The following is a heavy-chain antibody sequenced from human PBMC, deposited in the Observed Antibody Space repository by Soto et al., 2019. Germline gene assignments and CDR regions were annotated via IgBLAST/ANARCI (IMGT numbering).Heavy chain of an antibody. CDR3: ARDRLMITFGGVGDGRWFAFDI. CDR2: IIPIFGTA. V-gene: IGHV1-69*12. CDR1: GGTFSSYA. Sequence: QVQLVQSGAEVTKPGSSVKVSCKASGGTFSSYAISWVRQAPGQGLEWMGGIIPIFGTANYAQKFQGRVTIAGDESTRAAYMELRSLRSEDTAVYYCARDRLMITFGGVGDGRWFAFDIWGQWTMVTVSS. D-gene: IGHD3-16*01. J-gene: IGHJ3*02.